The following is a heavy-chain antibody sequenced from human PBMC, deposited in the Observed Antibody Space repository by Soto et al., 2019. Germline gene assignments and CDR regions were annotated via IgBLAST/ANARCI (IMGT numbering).Heavy chain of an antibody. Sequence: ASVKVSCKASGYTFTDYRMHWVRQAPGQGLEWMGMINPSGGSTYYADSVKGRFTISRDNSNNTLYLQMNTLRAEDTAVYYCATNIVATLGPYDYWGQGTLVTVSS. J-gene: IGHJ4*02. CDR1: GYTFTDYR. CDR3: ATNIVATLGPYDY. D-gene: IGHD5-12*01. CDR2: INPSGGST. V-gene: IGHV1-46*04.